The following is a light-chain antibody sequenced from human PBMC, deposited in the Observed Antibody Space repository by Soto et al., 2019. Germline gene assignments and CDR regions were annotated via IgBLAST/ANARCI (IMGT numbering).Light chain of an antibody. CDR3: QQRSNWPPT. CDR2: GAS. J-gene: IGKJ5*01. V-gene: IGKV3-11*01. Sequence: NLCTQCPVTLAQTPGERATLSCSASQSVSNNYLAWYQQKPGQAPRLLIYGASDRATGIPARFSGSGSGTDFTLTISSLEPEDFAVYYCQQRSNWPPTFGEGTILETK. CDR1: QSVSNNY.